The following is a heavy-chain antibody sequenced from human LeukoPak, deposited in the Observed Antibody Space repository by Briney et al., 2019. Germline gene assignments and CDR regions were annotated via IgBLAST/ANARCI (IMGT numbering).Heavy chain of an antibody. CDR2: INHSGST. V-gene: IGHV4-34*01. J-gene: IGHJ3*02. Sequence: SETLSLTCAVYGGSFSGYYWSWIRQPPGRGLEWIREINHSGSTNYNPSLKSRVTISVDTSKNQFSLKLSSVTAADTAVYYCAGNLLWFGENAFDIWGQGTMVTVSS. CDR3: AGNLLWFGENAFDI. D-gene: IGHD3-10*01. CDR1: GGSFSGYY.